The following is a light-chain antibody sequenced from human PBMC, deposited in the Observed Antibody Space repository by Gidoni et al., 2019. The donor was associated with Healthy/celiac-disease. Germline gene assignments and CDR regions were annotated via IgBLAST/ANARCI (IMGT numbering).Light chain of an antibody. CDR3: QQRSNWPPRVT. Sequence: EIVLTQSPATLSLSPGERATLSCRASQSVSSYLAWYQQKPGQAPRLLIYDASNRATGIPARFSGSGSGTDFTLTISSLEPEAFAVYYCQQRSNWPPRVTFGQGTRLELK. J-gene: IGKJ5*01. CDR1: QSVSSY. CDR2: DAS. V-gene: IGKV3-11*01.